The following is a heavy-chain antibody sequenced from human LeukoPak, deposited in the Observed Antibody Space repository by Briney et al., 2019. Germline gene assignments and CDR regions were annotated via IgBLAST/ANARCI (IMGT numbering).Heavy chain of an antibody. CDR3: ARETDSSGLYYFDY. D-gene: IGHD3-22*01. Sequence: ASVKVSCKASGYTFTGYYMHWVRQAPGQGLEWMGWINPNSGGTNYAQKFQGRVTMTRDTSISTAYMELSGLRSDDTAVYYCARETDSSGLYYFDYWGQGTLVTVSS. CDR2: INPNSGGT. J-gene: IGHJ4*02. V-gene: IGHV1-2*02. CDR1: GYTFTGYY.